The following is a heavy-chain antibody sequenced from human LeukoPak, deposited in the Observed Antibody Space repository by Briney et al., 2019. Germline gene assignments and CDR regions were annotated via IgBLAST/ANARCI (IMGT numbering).Heavy chain of an antibody. Sequence: PGGSLRLSCAASGFTFSSYWMHWVRQAPGKGLEWVSGTSSGGGTTYYADSVKGRFTISRDNSKNTLYLQMNSLRAEDTAVYYCAKRGRSGSPLGYGMDVWGQGTTVTVSS. J-gene: IGHJ6*02. D-gene: IGHD1-26*01. CDR2: TSSGGGTT. CDR1: GFTFSSYW. V-gene: IGHV3-23*01. CDR3: AKRGRSGSPLGYGMDV.